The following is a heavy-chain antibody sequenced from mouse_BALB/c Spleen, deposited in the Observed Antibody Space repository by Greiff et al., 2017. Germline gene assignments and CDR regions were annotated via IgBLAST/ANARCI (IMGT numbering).Heavy chain of an antibody. D-gene: IGHD1-2*01. CDR2: ISTYYGNT. V-gene: IGHV1-67*01. CDR1: SYTFTDYA. Sequence: QVQLQQSGPELVRPGVSVKISCKGSSYTFTDYAMHWVKQSHAKSLEWIGVISTYYGNTNYNQKFKGKATMTVDKSSSTAYMELARLTSEDSAVYYCVRSTTAYYAMDYWGQGTSVTVSS. J-gene: IGHJ4*01. CDR3: VRSTTAYYAMDY.